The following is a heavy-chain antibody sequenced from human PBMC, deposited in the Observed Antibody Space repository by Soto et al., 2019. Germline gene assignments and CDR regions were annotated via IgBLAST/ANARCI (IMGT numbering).Heavy chain of an antibody. J-gene: IGHJ4*02. D-gene: IGHD2-8*01. Sequence: EVQLVESGGDLVQPGGSLRLSCVASGFTFSPYWMSWVRQAPGRGLQWVATINNHGSEKYYADSVKGRFTISRDNARDSLYLQLTSLRAEDTAIYYCARGSNQDYWGQGTLVAVSS. CDR1: GFTFSPYW. CDR2: INNHGSEK. V-gene: IGHV3-7*03. CDR3: ARGSNQDY.